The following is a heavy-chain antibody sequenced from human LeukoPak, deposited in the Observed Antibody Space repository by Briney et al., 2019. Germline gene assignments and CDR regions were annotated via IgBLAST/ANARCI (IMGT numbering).Heavy chain of an antibody. CDR3: ARRRRGVTGFDY. D-gene: IGHD3-10*01. Sequence: SETLSLTCAVYGGSFSGYYWSWLRQPPGKGLEGFGEINHSGSTNYNPSLKSRVTISVDTSKNQFSLKLSSVTAADTAVYYCARRRRGVTGFDYWGQGTLVTVCS. V-gene: IGHV4-34*01. CDR1: GGSFSGYY. J-gene: IGHJ4*02. CDR2: INHSGST.